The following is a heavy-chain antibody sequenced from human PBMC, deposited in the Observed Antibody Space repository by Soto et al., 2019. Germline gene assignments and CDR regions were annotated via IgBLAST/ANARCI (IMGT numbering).Heavy chain of an antibody. J-gene: IGHJ4*02. D-gene: IGHD2-15*01. V-gene: IGHV1-18*01. Sequence: RASVKVSCKASGYTFTTYGINWVRQAPGQGLEWMGWISPYNGNTHYAQKSQGRVTMTTDTSTSTAFMELRSLRSDDTAVYYCARDDVSGGFDYWGQGTLVTVSS. CDR1: GYTFTTYG. CDR3: ARDDVSGGFDY. CDR2: ISPYNGNT.